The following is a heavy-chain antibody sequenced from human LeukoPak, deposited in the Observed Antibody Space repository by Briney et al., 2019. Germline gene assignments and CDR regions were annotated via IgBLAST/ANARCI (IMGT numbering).Heavy chain of an antibody. CDR1: GFTFTRHA. CDR2: ISVFGATS. CDR3: AKDGIAVAGKGVVYFDY. V-gene: IGHV3-23*01. D-gene: IGHD6-19*01. J-gene: IGHJ4*02. Sequence: QPGGSLRLSCAASGFTFTRHAMSWVRQAPGKGLEWVSGISVFGATSYYADSVKGRFTISRDNSKNTLYLQMNSLRAEDTAVYYCAKDGIAVAGKGVVYFDYWGQGTLVTVSS.